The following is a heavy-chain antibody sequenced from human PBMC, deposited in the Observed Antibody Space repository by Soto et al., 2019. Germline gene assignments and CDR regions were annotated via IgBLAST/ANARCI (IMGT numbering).Heavy chain of an antibody. D-gene: IGHD2-15*01. Sequence: SETLSLTCTVSGGSIISGYWSWIRQPPGKGLEWIGYISYSGNTNYNPSLKSRVTMSVDTPKDQFSLRLSSVTTADTAVYYCAGLRGYAGSPIDYWGQGTLVTVSS. CDR3: AGLRGYAGSPIDY. J-gene: IGHJ4*02. CDR2: ISYSGNT. CDR1: GGSIISGY. V-gene: IGHV4-59*01.